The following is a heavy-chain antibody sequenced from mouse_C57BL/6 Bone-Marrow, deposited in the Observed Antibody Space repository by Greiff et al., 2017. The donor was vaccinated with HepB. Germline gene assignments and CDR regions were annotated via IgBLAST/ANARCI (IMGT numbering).Heavy chain of an antibody. Sequence: VMLVESGPGLVAPSQSLSITCTVSGFSLTSYGVDWVRQSPGKGLEWLGVIWGVGSTNYNSALKSRLSISKDNSKSQVFLKMNSLQTDDTAMYYCARASLYDYDEGFAYWGQGTLVTVSA. CDR1: GFSLTSYG. V-gene: IGHV2-6*01. J-gene: IGHJ3*01. D-gene: IGHD2-4*01. CDR3: ARASLYDYDEGFAY. CDR2: IWGVGST.